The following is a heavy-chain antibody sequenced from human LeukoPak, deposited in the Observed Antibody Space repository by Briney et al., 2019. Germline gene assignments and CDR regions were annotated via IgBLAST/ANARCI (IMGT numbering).Heavy chain of an antibody. V-gene: IGHV4-31*11. CDR1: GGSFSGYY. Sequence: PSETLSLTCAVYGGSFSGYYWSWIRQHPGKGLEWIGYIYYSGSTYYNPSLKSRVTISVDTSKNQFSLKLSSVTAADTAVYYCARALDYYDSSGYMYYFDYWGQGTLVTVSS. CDR3: ARALDYYDSSGYMYYFDY. CDR2: IYYSGST. D-gene: IGHD3-22*01. J-gene: IGHJ4*02.